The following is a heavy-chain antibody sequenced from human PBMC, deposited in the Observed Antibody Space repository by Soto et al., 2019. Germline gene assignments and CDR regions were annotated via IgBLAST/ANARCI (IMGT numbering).Heavy chain of an antibody. CDR1: GFTFSNYD. J-gene: IGHJ6*02. V-gene: IGHV3-13*01. CDR2: IGSAGDT. Sequence: EVQLVESGGGLVQPGGSLILSCAASGFTFSNYDIHWVRQDKGKGLEWVSGIGSAGDTHYAGSVKGRFTGSKEKAKTSVYLQMNSLRAGDTAVYYCTRKLPTYGMDVWGQGTTVTVSS. D-gene: IGHD2-21*01. CDR3: TRKLPTYGMDV.